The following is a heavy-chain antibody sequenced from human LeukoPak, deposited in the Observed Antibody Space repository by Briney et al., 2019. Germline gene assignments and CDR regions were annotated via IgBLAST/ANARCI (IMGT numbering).Heavy chain of an antibody. J-gene: IGHJ4*02. CDR2: MSYDGTSE. CDR1: GFTFSSNA. Sequence: GGSLRLSCAASGFTFSSNAMHWVRQAPGKGLEWVAVMSYDGTSEYYADSVRGRFTISRDHPQNMLHLQMNSLRDEDTALYYCVRDRRDGKNLAYHFDFWGQGTLVTVSS. V-gene: IGHV3-30-3*01. D-gene: IGHD5-24*01. CDR3: VRDRRDGKNLAYHFDF.